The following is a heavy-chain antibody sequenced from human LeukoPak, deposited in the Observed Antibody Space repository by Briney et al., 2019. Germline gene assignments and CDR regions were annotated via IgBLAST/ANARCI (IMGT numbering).Heavy chain of an antibody. D-gene: IGHD3-10*01. CDR1: GYTFTGYY. V-gene: IGHV1-2*02. CDR2: INPNSGGT. Sequence: ASVKVSCKASGYTFTGYYMHWVRQAPGQGLEWMGWINPNSGGTNYAQKLQGRLTLTTDTSTSSAYMELRSLRSDDTAMYYCARDRSGPFDSWGQGTLVTVSS. J-gene: IGHJ4*02. CDR3: ARDRSGPFDS.